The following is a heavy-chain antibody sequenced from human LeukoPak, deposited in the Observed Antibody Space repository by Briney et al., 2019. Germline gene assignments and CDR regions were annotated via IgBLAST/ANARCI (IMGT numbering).Heavy chain of an antibody. CDR2: INHSGST. J-gene: IGHJ3*02. CDR3: ARDQSWTTGFDI. V-gene: IGHV4-34*01. Sequence: MSSETLSLTCAVYGGSSSGYYWSWIRQPPGKGLEWIGEINHSGSTNYNPSLKSRVTISVDTSKNQFSLKLNSVTPEGTAVYFCARDQSWTTGFDIWSQGTVVTVSS. D-gene: IGHD2-8*02. CDR1: GGSSSGYY.